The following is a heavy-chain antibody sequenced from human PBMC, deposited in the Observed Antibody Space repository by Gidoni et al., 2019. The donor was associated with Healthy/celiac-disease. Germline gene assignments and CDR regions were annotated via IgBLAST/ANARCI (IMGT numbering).Heavy chain of an antibody. CDR3: AREDSSSWYDP. J-gene: IGHJ5*02. CDR1: GGSISSGGYY. V-gene: IGHV4-31*02. D-gene: IGHD6-13*01. CDR2: IYYSGST. Sequence: GGSISSGGYYWSWIRQHPGKGLEWIGYIYYSGSTYYNPSLKSRVTISVDTSKNQFSLKLSSVTAADTAVYYCAREDSSSWYDPWGQGTLVTVSS.